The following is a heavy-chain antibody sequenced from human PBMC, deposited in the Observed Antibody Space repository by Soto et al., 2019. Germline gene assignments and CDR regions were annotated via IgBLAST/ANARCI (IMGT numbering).Heavy chain of an antibody. D-gene: IGHD3-10*01. V-gene: IGHV3-23*01. CDR3: APWPWSSHFDY. CDR2: ISGSGGST. CDR1: GFSFSSYA. Sequence: GGSLRLSCAASGFSFSSYAMSWVRQAPGKGLEWVSAISGSGGSTYYADSVKGRFTISRDNSKHTLYLQMNSLRAEDTAVYYCAPWPWSSHFDYCDQGNLVTFSS. J-gene: IGHJ4*02.